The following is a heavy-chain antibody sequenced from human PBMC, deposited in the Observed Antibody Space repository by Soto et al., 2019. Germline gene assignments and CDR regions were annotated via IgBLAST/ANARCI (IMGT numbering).Heavy chain of an antibody. Sequence: GESLKISCKGSGYSFTSYWIGWVRQMPGKGLEWMGIIYPGDSDTRYSPSFQGQVTISADKSISTAYLQWSSLKASDTAMYYCAGGIGPPRMSSGYSPYYAYWGQGTLVTVSS. CDR3: AGGIGPPRMSSGYSPYYAY. V-gene: IGHV5-51*01. CDR2: IYPGDSDT. D-gene: IGHD3-22*01. J-gene: IGHJ4*02. CDR1: GYSFTSYW.